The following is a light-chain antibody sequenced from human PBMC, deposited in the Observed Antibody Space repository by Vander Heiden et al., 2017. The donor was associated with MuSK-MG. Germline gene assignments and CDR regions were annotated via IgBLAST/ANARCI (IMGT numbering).Light chain of an antibody. V-gene: IGKV1-39*01. Sequence: DIQLTQSPSSLSASVGDRVTIPCRASQTIFNYLNWYQQSPGKAPKLLIYSASTSHSGTPPRFSGSGSATDITLVISRLQPEDFATYYCQRGYDTPITFGGGTKIETK. CDR1: QTIFNY. J-gene: IGKJ4*01. CDR2: SAS. CDR3: QRGYDTPIT.